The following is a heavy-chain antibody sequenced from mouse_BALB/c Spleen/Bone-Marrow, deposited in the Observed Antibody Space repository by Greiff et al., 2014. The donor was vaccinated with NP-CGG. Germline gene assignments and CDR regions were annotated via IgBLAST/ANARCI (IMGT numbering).Heavy chain of an antibody. J-gene: IGHJ3*01. Sequence: EVMLVESGGGLVKPGGSLKLSCAASGFTFSSYAMSWVRQTPEKRLEWAASISSGGNTYYPDSMKGRFTISRDNARNILYLQMSSLRSEDTAMYYCARGGELRPWFAYWGQGTLVTVSA. CDR1: GFTFSSYA. CDR3: ARGGELRPWFAY. V-gene: IGHV5-6-5*01. D-gene: IGHD2-4*01. CDR2: ISSGGNT.